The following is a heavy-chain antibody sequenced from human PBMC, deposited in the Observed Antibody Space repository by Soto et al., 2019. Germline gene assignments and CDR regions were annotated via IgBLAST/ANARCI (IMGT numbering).Heavy chain of an antibody. V-gene: IGHV1-18*01. Sequence: QVQLVQSGAEVKKPGASVKVSCKASGYTFTSYGISWVRQAPGQGLEWMGWISAYNGNTNYAQKLQGRVTMTTDTSTSTAYMELRSLRSDDTAVYYCAGDYLYYGSGRFEWFDPWGQGTLVTVSS. CDR2: ISAYNGNT. CDR3: AGDYLYYGSGRFEWFDP. J-gene: IGHJ5*02. D-gene: IGHD3-10*01. CDR1: GYTFTSYG.